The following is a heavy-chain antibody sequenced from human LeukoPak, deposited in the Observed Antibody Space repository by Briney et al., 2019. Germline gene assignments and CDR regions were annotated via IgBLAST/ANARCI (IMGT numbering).Heavy chain of an antibody. V-gene: IGHV4-59*01. CDR1: GGSISSYY. D-gene: IGHD1-26*01. CDR2: IYYSGST. CDR3: ARGVVGATAQPFDY. Sequence: SETLSLTCTVSGGSISSYYWSWIRQPPGKGLEWIGYIYYSGSTNYNPSLKSRVTISVDTSKNQFSLKLSSVTAADTAVYYCARGVVGATAQPFDYWGQGTPVTVSS. J-gene: IGHJ4*02.